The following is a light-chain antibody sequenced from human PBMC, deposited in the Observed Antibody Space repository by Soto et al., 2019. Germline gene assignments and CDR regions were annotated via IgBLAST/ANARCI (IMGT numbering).Light chain of an antibody. CDR3: QQYEDLPIT. V-gene: IGKV1-33*01. Sequence: DIQMTQSPSSLSASVGDRVTITCQASQDIDKFLNWYQQKPGKAPKLLIDDASNLETGVPSRFSGSGSGTHFTFTISSLQPEDIATYYCQQYEDLPITFGQGTRLEIK. CDR1: QDIDKF. CDR2: DAS. J-gene: IGKJ5*01.